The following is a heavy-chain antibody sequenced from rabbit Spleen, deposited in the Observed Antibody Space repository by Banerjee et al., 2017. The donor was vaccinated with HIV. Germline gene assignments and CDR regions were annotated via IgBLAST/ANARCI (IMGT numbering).Heavy chain of an antibody. D-gene: IGHD3-1*01. CDR1: GFSFSNKAV. CDR2: INTYTGKP. J-gene: IGHJ4*01. Sequence: QEQLVESGGGLVKPEGSLKLSCTASGFSFSNKAVMYWVRQAPGKGLQWIACINTYTGKPVYATWPKGRFTISRTSSTTVTLQMTSLTAADTATYFCARDLASVVGWNFNLWGPGTLVTVS. V-gene: IGHV1S45*01. CDR3: ARDLASVVGWNFNL.